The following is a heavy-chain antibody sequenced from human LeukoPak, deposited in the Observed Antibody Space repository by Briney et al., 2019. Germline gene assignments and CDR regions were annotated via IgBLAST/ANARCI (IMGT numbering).Heavy chain of an antibody. CDR2: ISYDGREK. V-gene: IGHV3-30*18. CDR3: AKSFAVTTHSYYGIDV. D-gene: IGHD4-17*01. Sequence: PGGSLRLSCAASGFTLSAYGMHWARKAPGKGLEWLAIISYDGREKYYAASVKGRFTISRNSSISTVHLQMNSLGLEDTAVYYCAKSFAVTTHSYYGIDVWGQGTTVTVSS. J-gene: IGHJ6*02. CDR1: GFTLSAYG.